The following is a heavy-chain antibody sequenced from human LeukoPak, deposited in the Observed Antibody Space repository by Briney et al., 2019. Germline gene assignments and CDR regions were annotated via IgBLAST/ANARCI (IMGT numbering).Heavy chain of an antibody. J-gene: IGHJ5*02. CDR1: GYTFTGYY. Sequence: VASVKVSCKAPGYTFTGYYIRWVRQAPGQGPEWMGWINANTGDTDSAQKFQGRVTMTRDTSISTGYMELSRLGSDDTAVYYCARSDVRASIVHSHTFFDPWGQGTLVTVSS. V-gene: IGHV1-2*02. D-gene: IGHD2-2*02. CDR3: ARSDVRASIVHSHTFFDP. CDR2: INANTGDT.